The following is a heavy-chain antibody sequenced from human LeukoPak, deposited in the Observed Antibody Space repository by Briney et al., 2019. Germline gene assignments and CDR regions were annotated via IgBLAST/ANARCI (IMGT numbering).Heavy chain of an antibody. V-gene: IGHV3-30*18. D-gene: IGHD6-6*01. CDR1: GLTFSSYG. CDR3: AKEPSIAARWNDY. Sequence: QPGRSLRLSCAASGLTFSSYGMHWVRQAPGKGLEWVAVISYDGSNKYYADSVKGRFTISRDNSKNTLYLQMNSLRAEDTAVYYCAKEPSIAARWNDYWGQGTLVTVSS. CDR2: ISYDGSNK. J-gene: IGHJ4*02.